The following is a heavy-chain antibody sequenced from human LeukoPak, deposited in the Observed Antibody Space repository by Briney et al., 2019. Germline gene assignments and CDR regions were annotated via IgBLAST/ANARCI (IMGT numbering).Heavy chain of an antibody. CDR1: GGTFSSYA. CDR3: ARDGDCSGGSCPSY. Sequence: ASVKVSCKASGGTFSSYAISWVRQAPGQGLEWMGRIIPIFGTANYAQKFQGRVTITTDESTSTAYMELSSLRSEDTAVYYCARDGDCSGGSCPSYWGQETLVTVSS. J-gene: IGHJ4*02. V-gene: IGHV1-69*05. CDR2: IIPIFGTA. D-gene: IGHD2-15*01.